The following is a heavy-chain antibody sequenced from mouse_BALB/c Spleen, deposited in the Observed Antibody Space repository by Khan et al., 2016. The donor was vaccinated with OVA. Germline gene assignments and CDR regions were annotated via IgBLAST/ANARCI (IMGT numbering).Heavy chain of an antibody. CDR2: IFPGSDIP. V-gene: IGHV1-77*01. D-gene: IGHD2-14*01. Sequence: QVQLQQSGPELVKPGASLKVSCKASGYTFTDYIIGWVKQSTRQGLEWIGDIFPGSDIPYYNETFKDKATLTVDKSANTAYMQLSSLTSEDSAVYFCARGGYSAFAYWGQGTLVTVSA. CDR3: ARGGYSAFAY. CDR1: GYTFTDYI. J-gene: IGHJ3*01.